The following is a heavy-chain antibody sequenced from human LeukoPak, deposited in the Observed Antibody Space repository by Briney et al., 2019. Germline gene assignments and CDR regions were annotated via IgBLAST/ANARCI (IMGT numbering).Heavy chain of an antibody. V-gene: IGHV4-59*01. J-gene: IGHJ4*02. CDR3: ARGYFDWLSSHSFDY. CDR2: IYYSGST. D-gene: IGHD3-9*01. CDR1: GGSISSYY. Sequence: PSETLSLTCTVSGGSISSYYWSWIRQPPGKALEGSGYIYYSGSTNYNPSLKSRVTISVDTSKNQFSLKLSSVTAADTAVYYCARGYFDWLSSHSFDYWGQGTLVTVSS.